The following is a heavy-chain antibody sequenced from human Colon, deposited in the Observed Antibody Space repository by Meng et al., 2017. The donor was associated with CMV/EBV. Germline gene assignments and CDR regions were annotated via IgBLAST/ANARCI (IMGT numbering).Heavy chain of an antibody. V-gene: IGHV1-8*03. Sequence: YTFTTYVVTWVRPATGQGREGRGWMNPTTGNTGYAQKSQGRVTITRNTSISTAYMELSSLRSEDTAVYYCARGRGPGGVRGVMSGDYWGQGTLVTVSS. CDR3: ARGRGPGGVRGVMSGDY. CDR1: YTFTTYV. D-gene: IGHD3-10*01. J-gene: IGHJ4*02. CDR2: MNPTTGNT.